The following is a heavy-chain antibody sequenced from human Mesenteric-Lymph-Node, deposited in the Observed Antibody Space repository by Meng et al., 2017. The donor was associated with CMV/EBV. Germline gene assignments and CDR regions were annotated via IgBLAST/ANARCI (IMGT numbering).Heavy chain of an antibody. V-gene: IGHV1-18*01. CDR1: GYTFTSYG. CDR2: ISAYNGNT. CDR3: ATDRVHYWFDP. J-gene: IGHJ5*02. D-gene: IGHD1-1*01. Sequence: ASVKVSCKASGYTFTSYGISWVRQAPGQGLEWMGWISAYNGNTNYAQKLQGRVTFTADISTNTAYMEMSSLTSEDTAVYYCATDRVHYWFDPWGQGTLVTVSS.